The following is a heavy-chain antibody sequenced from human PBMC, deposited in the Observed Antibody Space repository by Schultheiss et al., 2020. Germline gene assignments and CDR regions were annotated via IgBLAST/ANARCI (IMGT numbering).Heavy chain of an antibody. CDR1: GFAFSSYA. Sequence: GGSLRLSCAVSGFAFSSYAMNWVRQAPGKGLVSVSEINGGGSVTKYADSVKGRFTISRDNAKNTLHLQMNSLRAEDTAVYYCARDRLGCSSTSCPLYYYYGMDVWGQGTTVTVSS. CDR2: INGGGSVT. CDR3: ARDRLGCSSTSCPLYYYYGMDV. J-gene: IGHJ6*02. V-gene: IGHV3-74*03. D-gene: IGHD2-2*01.